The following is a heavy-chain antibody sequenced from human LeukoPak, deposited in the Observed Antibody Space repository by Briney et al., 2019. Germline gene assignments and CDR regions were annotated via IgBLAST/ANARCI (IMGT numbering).Heavy chain of an antibody. D-gene: IGHD3-3*01. J-gene: IGHJ5*02. CDR2: MNPNSGNT. CDR1: GYTFTSYD. CDR3: AKAGHDFWSGSHWFDP. V-gene: IGHV1-8*03. Sequence: ASVKVSCKASGYTFTSYDINWVRQATGQGLEWMRWMNPNSGNTGYAQKFQGRVTITRNTSISTAYMDLSSLRSEDTAVYYCAKAGHDFWSGSHWFDPWGQGTLVTVSS.